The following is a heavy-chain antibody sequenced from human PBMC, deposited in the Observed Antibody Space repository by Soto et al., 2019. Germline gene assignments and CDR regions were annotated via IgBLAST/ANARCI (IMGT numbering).Heavy chain of an antibody. CDR1: GGSVNSGAYY. V-gene: IGHV4-31*03. Sequence: QVQLQESGPGLVQPSQTLSLTCTVSGGSVNSGAYYWTWIRQPPGKGLEWIGYIFYSGSTYYNPSRRSRVSLSIDTSENHFSLKLSSGPAADTAVYYCAGEGDRKGWWFDPWGQGALVTVSS. J-gene: IGHJ5*02. D-gene: IGHD3-10*01. CDR3: AGEGDRKGWWFDP. CDR2: IFYSGST.